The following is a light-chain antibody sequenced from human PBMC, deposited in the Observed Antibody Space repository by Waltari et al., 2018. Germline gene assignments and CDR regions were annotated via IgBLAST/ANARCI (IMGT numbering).Light chain of an antibody. CDR2: DAS. CDR1: QNIKNAY. V-gene: IGKV3-20*01. Sequence: ENVLTQSPGTLSLSPGERATLSCRASQNIKNAYLAWYQQRPGRSPRLLIYDASSRATDIPDRFSGSGSGTDFTLTISRLEPEDFAIYYCQQYGSLPWTFGQGTKAEIK. J-gene: IGKJ1*01. CDR3: QQYGSLPWT.